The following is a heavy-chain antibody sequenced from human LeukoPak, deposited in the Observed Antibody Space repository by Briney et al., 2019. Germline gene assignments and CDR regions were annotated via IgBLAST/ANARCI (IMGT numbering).Heavy chain of an antibody. J-gene: IGHJ3*02. Sequence: GASVKVSSKASGYTFTSYAMPWVRQAPGQRLEWMGWIKAGNGNTKDSQEFQGRVSMTTDTSTSTAYMELRSLRSDDTAVYYCSRNSYYDTSGFSIDGFEIWGQGTMVTVSS. D-gene: IGHD3-22*01. CDR3: SRNSYYDTSGFSIDGFEI. V-gene: IGHV1-3*01. CDR1: GYTFTSYA. CDR2: IKAGNGNT.